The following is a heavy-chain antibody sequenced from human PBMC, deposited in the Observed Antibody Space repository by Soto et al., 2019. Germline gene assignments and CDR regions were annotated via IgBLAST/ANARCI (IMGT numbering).Heavy chain of an antibody. CDR2: INTDGSST. V-gene: IGHV3-74*01. CDR3: TRDPGAYSSTWSFYFDS. D-gene: IGHD6-13*01. Sequence: PGWSLRLSCASSVFTFSRFWMHWVRQAPGKGLVWVSRINTDGSSTTYADSVKGRFTISRDNAKNTLYLQMDSLRAEDTGVYYCTRDPGAYSSTWSFYFDSWGQGTLVTVSS. CDR1: VFTFSRFW. J-gene: IGHJ4*02.